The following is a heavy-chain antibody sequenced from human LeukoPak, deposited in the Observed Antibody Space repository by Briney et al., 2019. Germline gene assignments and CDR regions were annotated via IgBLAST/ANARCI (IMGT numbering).Heavy chain of an antibody. CDR2: IWYDGSNK. V-gene: IGHV3-33*06. D-gene: IGHD2-21*01. CDR1: GFTFSSYG. J-gene: IGHJ3*02. Sequence: GRSLRLSCAASGFTFSSYGMYWVRQAPGKGLEWVAVIWYDGSNKYYADSVKGRFTISRDNSKNTLYLQMNSLRAEDTAVYYCAKVFSFAFDIWGQGTMVTVSS. CDR3: AKVFSFAFDI.